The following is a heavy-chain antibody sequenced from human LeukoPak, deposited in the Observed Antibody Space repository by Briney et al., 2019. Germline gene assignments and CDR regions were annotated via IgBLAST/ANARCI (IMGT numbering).Heavy chain of an antibody. V-gene: IGHV4-39*02. J-gene: IGHJ5*02. CDR1: GGSISSSSYY. CDR3: ARDRNQPHYDFWNARHWFDP. CDR2: IYYSGST. D-gene: IGHD3-3*01. Sequence: TSETLSLTCTVSGGSISSSSYYWGWIRQPPGKGLEWIGSIYYSGSTYYNPSLKSRVTISVDTSKNQFSLKLSSVTAADTAVYYCARDRNQPHYDFWNARHWFDPWGQGTLVTVFS.